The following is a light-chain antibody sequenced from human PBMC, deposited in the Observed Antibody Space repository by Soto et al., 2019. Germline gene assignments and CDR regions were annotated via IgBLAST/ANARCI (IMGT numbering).Light chain of an antibody. CDR3: QPSSQWAGNI. Sequence: IWLAQNPAGVSGSPEGSRWLSSSASQRVYSNLAWYQQRPGQAPRLLIYGASTRATGVPARFSGRESGTAYALTLRCLQSEDSAVSFCQPSSQWAGNIIGQGTRLEIK. CDR1: QRVYSN. V-gene: IGKV3-15*01. J-gene: IGKJ5*01. CDR2: GAS.